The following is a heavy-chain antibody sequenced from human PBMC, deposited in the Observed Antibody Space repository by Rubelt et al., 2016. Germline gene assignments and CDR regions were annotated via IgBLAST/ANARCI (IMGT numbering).Heavy chain of an antibody. CDR2: IRYDGSNK. CDR1: GFTFNSHG. D-gene: IGHD1-26*01. J-gene: IGHJ4*02. CDR3: AKEKSGSYPYYFDY. V-gene: IGHV3-30*02. Sequence: GGSLRLSCAASGFTFNSHGMHWVRQAPGKGLEWVAFIRYDGSNKYYPNSVKGRFTISRDNSKNTLYLQMNSLRAEDTAVYYCAKEKSGSYPYYFDYWGQGTLVTVSS.